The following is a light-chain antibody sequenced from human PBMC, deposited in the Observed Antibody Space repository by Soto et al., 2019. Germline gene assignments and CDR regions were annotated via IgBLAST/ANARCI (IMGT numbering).Light chain of an antibody. CDR2: AAS. J-gene: IGKJ1*01. V-gene: IGKV1-17*01. Sequence: DIQMTQSPSSLSASVGDRVTITCRASQVIGNDLGWFQQKPGQAPKRLIYAASFLQSGVPSRFSGSGSGTEFTSTITGLQPDDFATYDGVKHKTYPWSFGQGTKVEIK. CDR1: QVIGND. CDR3: VKHKTYPWS.